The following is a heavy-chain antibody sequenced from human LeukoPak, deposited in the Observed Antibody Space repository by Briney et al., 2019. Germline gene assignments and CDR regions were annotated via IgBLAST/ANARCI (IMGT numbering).Heavy chain of an antibody. J-gene: IGHJ4*02. CDR2: ISSSRTYI. CDR3: ARDSDYGDYFDH. Sequence: GGSLRLSCAASDFTFSAYTMNWIRLAPGKGLEWVSSISSSRTYIYYADSVKGRFTISRDNAKNSLYLQMNSLRAGDTALYFCARDSDYGDYFDHWGQGTLVTVSS. D-gene: IGHD4-17*01. CDR1: DFTFSAYT. V-gene: IGHV3-21*06.